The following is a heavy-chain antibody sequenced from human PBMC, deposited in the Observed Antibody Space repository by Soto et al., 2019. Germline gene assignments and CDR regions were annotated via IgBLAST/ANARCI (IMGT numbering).Heavy chain of an antibody. J-gene: IGHJ3*02. Sequence: EVQLVESGGGLVKPGGSLRLSCAASGFTFSSHSMNWVRQAPGKGLEWVSSISSSSSYIYYADSVKGRFTISRDNAKNSLYLQMNSLRAEDTAVYFCARASTKRYGDYYAFDIWGQGTMATVSS. D-gene: IGHD4-17*01. CDR1: GFTFSSHS. CDR3: ARASTKRYGDYYAFDI. V-gene: IGHV3-21*01. CDR2: ISSSSSYI.